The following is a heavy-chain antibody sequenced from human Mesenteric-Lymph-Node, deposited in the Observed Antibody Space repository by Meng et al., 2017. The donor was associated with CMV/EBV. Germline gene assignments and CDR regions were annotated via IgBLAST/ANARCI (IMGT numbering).Heavy chain of an antibody. CDR2: VAPSDRDTK. Sequence: GGSLRLSCAASGFTFNRDSMHWVRQPPGKGLQWVSRVAPSDRDTKTYAASVEGRFTIFRDSAKDTLFLQMNNLRAEDTALYYCVREDPLPPQYFDLWGQGTLVTVSS. CDR3: VREDPLPPQYFDL. J-gene: IGHJ4*02. D-gene: IGHD2-2*01. CDR1: GFTFNRDS. V-gene: IGHV3-74*01.